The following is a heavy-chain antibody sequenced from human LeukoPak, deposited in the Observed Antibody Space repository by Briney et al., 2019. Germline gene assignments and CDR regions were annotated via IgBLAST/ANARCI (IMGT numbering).Heavy chain of an antibody. Sequence: PSETLSLTCTVSGGSISSRTYYWGWIRQPPGKGLEWIGSIYYSGSTYYNPSLKSRVTISVDTSKNQFSLKLSSVTAADTAVYYRARVRLRWGAGAFDIWGQGTMVTVSS. CDR3: ARVRLRWGAGAFDI. D-gene: IGHD3-16*01. J-gene: IGHJ3*02. V-gene: IGHV4-39*01. CDR2: IYYSGST. CDR1: GGSISSRTYY.